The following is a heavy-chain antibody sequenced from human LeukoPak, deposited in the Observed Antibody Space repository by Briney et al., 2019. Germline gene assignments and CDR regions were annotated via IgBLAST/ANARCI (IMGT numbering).Heavy chain of an antibody. D-gene: IGHD2/OR15-2a*01. CDR1: GGSISSSSYY. CDR2: IYYSGST. CDR3: ARHRAPTVIVWFDP. V-gene: IGHV4-39*01. Sequence: SETLSLTGTVSGGSISSSSYYWGWIRQPPGKGLEWIGSIYYSGSTYYNPSLKSRVTISVDTSKNQFSLKLSSVTAADTAVYYCARHRAPTVIVWFDPWGQGTLVTVSS. J-gene: IGHJ5*02.